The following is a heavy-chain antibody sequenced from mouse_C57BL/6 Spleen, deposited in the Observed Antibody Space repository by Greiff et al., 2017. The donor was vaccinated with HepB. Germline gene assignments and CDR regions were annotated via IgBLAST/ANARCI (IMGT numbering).Heavy chain of an antibody. CDR2: IYPGSGST. CDR1: GYTFTSYW. D-gene: IGHD1-1*02. Sequence: VQLQQPGAELVKPGASVKMSCKASGYTFTSYWITWVKQRPGQGLEWIGDIYPGSGSTNYNEKFKSKATLTVDTSSSTAYMQLSSLTSEDAAVYYCARGVGGIDWYFDVWGTGTTVTVSS. V-gene: IGHV1-55*01. CDR3: ARGVGGIDWYFDV. J-gene: IGHJ1*03.